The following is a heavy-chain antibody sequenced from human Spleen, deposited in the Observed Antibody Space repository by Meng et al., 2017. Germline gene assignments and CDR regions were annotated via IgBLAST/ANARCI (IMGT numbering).Heavy chain of an antibody. CDR1: GFTFSGHW. J-gene: IGHJ1*01. Sequence: ELQLVEAGGGFVKPGGSLRLSCAASGFTFSGHWMHWVRQAPGKGLVWVSRVTPDGRITTYADFVKGRFTISRDNAKNTLYLQMNSLRAEDTAVYYCTNDRLNHWGQGTLVTVSS. CDR3: TNDRLNH. D-gene: IGHD3-9*01. V-gene: IGHV3-74*02. CDR2: VTPDGRIT.